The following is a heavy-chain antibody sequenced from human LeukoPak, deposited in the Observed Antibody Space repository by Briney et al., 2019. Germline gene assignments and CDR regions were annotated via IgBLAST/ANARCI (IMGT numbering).Heavy chain of an antibody. J-gene: IGHJ4*02. CDR1: GFTFSDYY. CDR3: ASDIVATSGDF. V-gene: IGHV3-11*01. D-gene: IGHD5-12*01. Sequence: PGGSLRLSCAASGFTFSDYYMSWIRQAPGKGLEWVACITSTGDDIYYADSVRGRFTISRDNAKNALFLRMTSLRVEDTATYYCASDIVATSGDFWGQGTLVSVSS. CDR2: ITSTGDDI.